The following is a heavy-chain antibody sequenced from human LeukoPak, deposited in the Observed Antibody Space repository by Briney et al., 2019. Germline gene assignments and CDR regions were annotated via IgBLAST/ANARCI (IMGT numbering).Heavy chain of an antibody. CDR2: ISGDNGNT. V-gene: IGHV1-18*01. CDR3: ARSPFKMTFGGVTPGSFDY. J-gene: IGHJ4*02. D-gene: IGHD3-16*01. CDR1: GYIFTTYG. Sequence: ASVKVSCKASGYIFTTYGINWVRQAPGQGLEWMGWISGDNGNTNYAQELQGRVTMTTDTSTTTAYMELRSLRSDDTAVYYCARSPFKMTFGGVTPGSFDYWGQGTLVTVSS.